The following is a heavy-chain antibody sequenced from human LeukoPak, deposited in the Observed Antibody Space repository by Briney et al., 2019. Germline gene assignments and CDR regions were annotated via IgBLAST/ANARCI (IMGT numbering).Heavy chain of an antibody. V-gene: IGHV4-59*08. CDR3: ASLTTVVSLNAFDT. CDR1: GGSISSYY. CDR2: MHYSGTS. Sequence: PSETLSLTCSVSGGSISSYYWNWIRQPPGKGLEWIGDMHYSGTSHYNPSLKSRVTISVDTSKNQFSLKLTSVTAADTAVYYCASLTTVVSLNAFDTWGQGTMVTVYS. D-gene: IGHD4-23*01. J-gene: IGHJ3*02.